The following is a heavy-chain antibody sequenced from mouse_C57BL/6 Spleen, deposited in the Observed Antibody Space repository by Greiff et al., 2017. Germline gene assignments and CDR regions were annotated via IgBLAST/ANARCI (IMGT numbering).Heavy chain of an antibody. Sequence: EVQLQQSGPELVKPGASVKISCKASGYTFTDYYMNWVKQSHGKSLEWIGDINPNNGGTSYNQKFKGKATLTVDKSSSTAYMELRSLTSEDSAVYYCAREILRSPYYFDYWGQGTTLTVSS. CDR1: GYTFTDYY. D-gene: IGHD1-1*01. V-gene: IGHV1-26*01. J-gene: IGHJ2*01. CDR2: INPNNGGT. CDR3: AREILRSPYYFDY.